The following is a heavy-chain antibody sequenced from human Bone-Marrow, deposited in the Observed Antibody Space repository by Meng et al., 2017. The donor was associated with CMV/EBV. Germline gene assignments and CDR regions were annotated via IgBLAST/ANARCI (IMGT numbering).Heavy chain of an antibody. J-gene: IGHJ4*02. CDR1: GYTFTSYD. CDR2: MNPNSGNT. D-gene: IGHD2/OR15-2a*01. V-gene: IGHV1-8*01. Sequence: ASVKVSCKASGYTFTSYDINWVRQATGQGLEWMGWMNPNSGNTGYAQKFQGRVTMTRNTSISTAYMELSSLRSDDTAVYYCARENWSRKNFYDKVPLDCWGQGTLVTVSS. CDR3: ARENWSRKNFYDKVPLDC.